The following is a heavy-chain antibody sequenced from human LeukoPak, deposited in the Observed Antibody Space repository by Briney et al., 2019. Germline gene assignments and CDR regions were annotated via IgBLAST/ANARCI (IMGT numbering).Heavy chain of an antibody. J-gene: IGHJ4*02. Sequence: ASVKVSCKASGYTFTSCGISWVRQAPGQGLEWMGWINPNSGGTNYAQKFQGRVTMTRDTSISTAYMELSRLRSDDTAVYYCARDMRYSSSHFDYWGQGTLVTVSS. D-gene: IGHD6-13*01. V-gene: IGHV1-2*02. CDR2: INPNSGGT. CDR3: ARDMRYSSSHFDY. CDR1: GYTFTSCG.